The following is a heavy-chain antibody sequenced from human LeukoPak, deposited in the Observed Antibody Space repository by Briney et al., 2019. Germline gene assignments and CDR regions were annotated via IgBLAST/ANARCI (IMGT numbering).Heavy chain of an antibody. J-gene: IGHJ4*02. D-gene: IGHD3-22*01. V-gene: IGHV4-38-2*02. CDR2: IYHSGST. CDR1: GYSISSGYY. Sequence: SETLSLTCTVSGYSISSGYYWGWIRQPPGKGLEWIGSIYHSGSTYYNPSLKSRVTISVDTSNNQFSLKLSSVTAGDTAVYYCARDTYYYDSSGHYYGDTSFDYWGQGTLVTVSS. CDR3: ARDTYYYDSSGHYYGDTSFDY.